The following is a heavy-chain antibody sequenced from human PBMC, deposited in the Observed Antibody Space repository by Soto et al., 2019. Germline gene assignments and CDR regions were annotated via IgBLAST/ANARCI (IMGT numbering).Heavy chain of an antibody. CDR1: GFTLSSYW. V-gene: IGHV3-74*01. J-gene: IGHJ5*02. CDR2: IDGDGGDT. CDR3: VRDSHWDR. D-gene: IGHD1-1*01. Sequence: EVQLVESGGGLVQPGGSLRLSCAASGFTLSSYWMQWVRQAPGKGLEWVSRIDGDGGDTSYADSVKGRFTISRDNAQNTLHLEMNSLKADDTDVYYCVRDSHWDRWGQGTRVTVSS.